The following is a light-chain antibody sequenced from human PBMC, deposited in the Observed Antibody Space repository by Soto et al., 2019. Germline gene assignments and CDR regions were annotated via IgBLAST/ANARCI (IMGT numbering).Light chain of an antibody. Sequence: IQLTQSPSSLSASVGDRVTITCRAGQDISSALAWYQQKPGKAPKLLLYDASSLEAGVPSRFSGSGSGTDFTLSITSLRPEDFATYYCQQFNDFPLPFGGGTKVQIK. CDR1: QDISSA. V-gene: IGKV1D-13*01. J-gene: IGKJ4*01. CDR3: QQFNDFPLP. CDR2: DAS.